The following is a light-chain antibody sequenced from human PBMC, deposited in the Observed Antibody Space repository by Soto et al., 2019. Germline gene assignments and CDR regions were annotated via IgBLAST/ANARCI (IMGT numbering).Light chain of an antibody. V-gene: IGKV4-1*01. CDR3: QQYYSTPRT. CDR2: WAS. J-gene: IGKJ1*01. Sequence: DIVMAQSPDSLAVSLGERATINCKSSQSVLYSSNNKNYLAWYQQKPGQPPKLLIYWASTWESGVPYRFSGSGSGTDFTLTISSLQAEDVAIYYCQQYYSTPRTFGQGTKVDIK. CDR1: QSVLYSSNNKNY.